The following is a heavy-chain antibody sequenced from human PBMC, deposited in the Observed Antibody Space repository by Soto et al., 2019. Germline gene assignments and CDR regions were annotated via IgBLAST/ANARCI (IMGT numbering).Heavy chain of an antibody. CDR3: ARVALVLVPAAINWFDP. CDR2: MNPNSGNT. J-gene: IGHJ5*02. D-gene: IGHD2-2*01. V-gene: IGHV1-8*01. Sequence: QVQLVQSGAEVKKPGASVKVSCKASGYTFTSYDINWVRQATGQGLEWMGWMNPNSGNTGYAQKFQGRVTMTRNTSISTAYMELISLRSEDTAVYYCARVALVLVPAAINWFDPWGQGTLVTVSS. CDR1: GYTFTSYD.